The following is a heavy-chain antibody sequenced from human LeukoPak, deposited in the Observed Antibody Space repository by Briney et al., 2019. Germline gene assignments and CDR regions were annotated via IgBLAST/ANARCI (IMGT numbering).Heavy chain of an antibody. D-gene: IGHD6-6*01. CDR2: ISAYNGNT. V-gene: IGHV1-18*01. CDR3: ARTNSSSSMNWFDP. J-gene: IGHJ5*02. CDR1: GYTFTSYG. Sequence: PRASVKVSCKASGYTFTSYGISWVRQAPGQGLEWMGWISAYNGNTNYAQKFQGRVTMTRDTSTSTVYMELSSLRSEDTAVYYCARTNSSSSMNWFDPWGQGTLVTVSS.